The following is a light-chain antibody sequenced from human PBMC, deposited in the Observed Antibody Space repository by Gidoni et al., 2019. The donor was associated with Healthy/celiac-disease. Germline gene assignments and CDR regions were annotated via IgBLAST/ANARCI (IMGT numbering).Light chain of an antibody. CDR3: QQYNNWPPVT. J-gene: IGKJ1*01. CDR1: QSVSSN. Sequence: EIVMTQSPATLSVSPGERATLSCRASQSVSSNLAWYQQKPGQAPRPRIYSASTRATGIPARFSGSGSGTEFTLTSSSLQSEDFAVDYCQQYNNWPPVTFGQGTKVEIK. V-gene: IGKV3-15*01. CDR2: SAS.